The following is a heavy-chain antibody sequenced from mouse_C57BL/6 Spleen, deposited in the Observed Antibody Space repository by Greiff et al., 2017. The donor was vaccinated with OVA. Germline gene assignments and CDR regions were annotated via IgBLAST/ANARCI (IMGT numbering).Heavy chain of an antibody. J-gene: IGHJ4*01. Sequence: EVKLVESGGDLVKPGGSLKLSCAASGFTFSSYGMSWVRQTPDKRLEWVATISSGGSYTYYPDSVKGRSTISRDNAENTLYLQMSSLKSEDTAMYYCARHGGWLLRLYAMDYWGQGTSVTVSS. CDR3: ARHGGWLLRLYAMDY. CDR2: ISSGGSYT. CDR1: GFTFSSYG. V-gene: IGHV5-6*01. D-gene: IGHD2-3*01.